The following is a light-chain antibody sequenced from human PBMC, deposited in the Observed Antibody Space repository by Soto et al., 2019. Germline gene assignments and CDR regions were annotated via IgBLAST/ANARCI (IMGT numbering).Light chain of an antibody. V-gene: IGKV3-11*01. J-gene: IGKJ1*01. Sequence: IVMTQSPGTLSLSPGDRATLSCRASQSVSSYLAWYQQKPGQAPRLLIYDASNRATGIPARFSGSGSGTDFTLTISSLEPEDFAVYYCQQRSNWWTFGQGTKVDI. CDR2: DAS. CDR3: QQRSNWWT. CDR1: QSVSSY.